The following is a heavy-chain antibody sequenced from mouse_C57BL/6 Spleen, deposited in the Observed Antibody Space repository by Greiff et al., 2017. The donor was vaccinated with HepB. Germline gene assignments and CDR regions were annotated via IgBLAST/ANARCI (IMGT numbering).Heavy chain of an antibody. J-gene: IGHJ1*03. Sequence: EVKLQESGPGLVKPSQSLSLTCSVTGYSITSGYYWNWIRQFPGNKLEWMGYISYDGSNNYNPSLKNRISITRDTSKNQFFLKLNSVTTEDTATYYCARGYGSSYYWYFDVWGTGTTVTVSS. D-gene: IGHD1-1*01. CDR3: ARGYGSSYYWYFDV. CDR2: ISYDGSN. V-gene: IGHV3-6*01. CDR1: GYSITSGYY.